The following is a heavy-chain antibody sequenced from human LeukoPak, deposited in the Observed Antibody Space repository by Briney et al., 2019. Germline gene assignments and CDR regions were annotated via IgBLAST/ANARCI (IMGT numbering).Heavy chain of an antibody. CDR2: IGWKSDNI. CDR3: AKDVDSFYYYGMDV. Sequence: GRTLSLSRAASGFTLDEYAIHGVPQGPREGLKCVLGIGWKSDNIGYADSVKGRFTISRDNAKNSLYLQMISLRAEDTALYYCAKDVDSFYYYGMDVWGQGTTVTVSS. CDR1: GFTLDEYA. J-gene: IGHJ6*02. D-gene: IGHD5-18*01. V-gene: IGHV3-9*01.